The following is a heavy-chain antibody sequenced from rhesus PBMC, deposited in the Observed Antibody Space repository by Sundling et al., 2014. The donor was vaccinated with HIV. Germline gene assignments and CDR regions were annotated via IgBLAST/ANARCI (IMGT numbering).Heavy chain of an antibody. J-gene: IGHJ4*01. CDR3: AKDTNIWTGYWAY. V-gene: IGHV3-103*01. CDR2: ISSGGST. CDR1: GFTFSSYA. D-gene: IGHD3-3*01. Sequence: EVQLVESGGGLAKPGGSLRLSCAASGFTFSSYAMHWVRQAPGKGLEWVSAISSGGSTYYADSVKGRFTISRDNSKNTLSLQMNSLRAEDTAVYYCAKDTNIWTGYWAYWGQGVLVTVSS.